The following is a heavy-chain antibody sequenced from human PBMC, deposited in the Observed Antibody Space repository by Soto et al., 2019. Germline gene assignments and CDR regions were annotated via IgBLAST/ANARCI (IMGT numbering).Heavy chain of an antibody. J-gene: IGHJ6*02. Sequence: GGSLRLSCAASGVTVSSNYMSWVRQAPGKGLEWVSVIYSGGGTYYADSVKGRFTISRDNSKNTLYLQMNSLRAEDTAVYYCARTLGRYRSGWKFYGMDVWGQGTTVTVSS. CDR3: ARTLGRYRSGWKFYGMDV. D-gene: IGHD6-19*01. V-gene: IGHV3-53*01. CDR2: IYSGGGT. CDR1: GVTVSSNY.